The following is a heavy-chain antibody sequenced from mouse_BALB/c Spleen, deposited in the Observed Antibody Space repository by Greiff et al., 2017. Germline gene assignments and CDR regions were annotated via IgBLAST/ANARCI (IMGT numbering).Heavy chain of an antibody. J-gene: IGHJ2*01. CDR2: INPSSGYT. D-gene: IGHD1-2*01. V-gene: IGHV1-4*02. Sequence: VKLQESAAELARPGASVKMSCKASGYTFTSYTMHWVKQRPGQGLEWIGYINPSSGYTEYNQKFKDKTTLTADKSSSTAYMQLSSLTSEDSAVYYCAKGTTAPDYWGQGTTLTVSS. CDR1: GYTFTSYT. CDR3: AKGTTAPDY.